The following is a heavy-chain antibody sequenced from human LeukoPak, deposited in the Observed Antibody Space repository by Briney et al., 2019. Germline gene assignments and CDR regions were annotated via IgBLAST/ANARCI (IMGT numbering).Heavy chain of an antibody. CDR2: ISPNSGGT. J-gene: IGHJ4*02. V-gene: IGHV1-2*02. Sequence: ASVKVSCKASGYTFTGYYMHWVRQAPGQGLEWMGWISPNSGGTNYAQKFQGRVTMTRDTSISTAYMELSRLRSDDTAVYYCAGVRGVLGATYYFDYWGQGTLVTVSS. CDR3: AGVRGVLGATYYFDY. D-gene: IGHD1-26*01. CDR1: GYTFTGYY.